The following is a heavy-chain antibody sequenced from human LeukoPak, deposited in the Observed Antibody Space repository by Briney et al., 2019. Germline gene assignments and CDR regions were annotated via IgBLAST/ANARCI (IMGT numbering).Heavy chain of an antibody. V-gene: IGHV4-59*12. Sequence: SETLSLTCTVSGGSISSYYWSWIRQPPGKGLEWIGYIYYSGSTNYNPSLKSRVTISVDTSKSQFSVKVNSVTAADTAVYYCARCDSGGWFFDSWGQGALVTVSS. CDR2: IYYSGST. J-gene: IGHJ4*02. CDR3: ARCDSGGWFFDS. D-gene: IGHD6-19*01. CDR1: GGSISSYY.